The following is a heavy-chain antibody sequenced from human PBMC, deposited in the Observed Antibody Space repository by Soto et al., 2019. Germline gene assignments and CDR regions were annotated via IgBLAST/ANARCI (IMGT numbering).Heavy chain of an antibody. CDR3: TTDENGSSDSFLGHYYYGMDV. CDR1: DFTFSNAW. V-gene: IGHV3-15*07. Sequence: GGSLRLSCAASDFTFSNAWMNWVRQAPGKGLEWVGGIKSKADGGRTDYAAPVKGRFTISRDDSKNTLYLQMNSLKTEDTAVYYCTTDENGSSDSFLGHYYYGMDVWGQGTTVTVPS. J-gene: IGHJ6*02. D-gene: IGHD6-13*01. CDR2: IKSKADGGRT.